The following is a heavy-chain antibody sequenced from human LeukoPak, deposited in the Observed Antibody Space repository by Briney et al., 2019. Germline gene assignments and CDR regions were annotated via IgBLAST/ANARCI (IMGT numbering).Heavy chain of an antibody. CDR2: VSTYNGNT. CDR1: GYTFTSHG. V-gene: IGHV1-18*04. J-gene: IGHJ4*02. Sequence: ASVKVSCKASGYTFTSHGISWVRQAPGQGLEWMGWVSTYNGNTNYVPKYQGRVTMSTDTSTSTAYMELRSLRSDDTAVYYCARDVDTATDQINDYWGQGTLVTVSS. D-gene: IGHD5-18*01. CDR3: ARDVDTATDQINDY.